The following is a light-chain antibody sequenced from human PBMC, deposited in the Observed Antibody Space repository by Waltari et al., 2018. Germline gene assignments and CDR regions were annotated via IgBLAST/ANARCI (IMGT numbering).Light chain of an antibody. V-gene: IGKV3-15*01. J-gene: IGKJ1*01. CDR2: GAS. Sequence: EIVMTQSPATLSVFPGERDTISCRASQSTRSNLPGYQLEPGQAPRLLIHGASTRATGIPARFSGSGSGTQFTLTISSLQSEDFAVYFCQQYDNWLGTFGQGTKVEIK. CDR1: QSTRSN. CDR3: QQYDNWLGT.